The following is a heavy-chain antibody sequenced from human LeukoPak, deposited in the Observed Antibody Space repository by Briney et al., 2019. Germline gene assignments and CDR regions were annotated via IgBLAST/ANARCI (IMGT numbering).Heavy chain of an antibody. CDR3: AREDTAMANV. Sequence: GGSLRLSCAASGFTFSSYSMNWVRQAPGKGLEWVSYISSSSTIYYADSVKGRFTISRDNAKNPLYLQMNSLRAEDTAVYYCAREDTAMANVWGQGTLVTVSS. CDR1: GFTFSSYS. J-gene: IGHJ4*02. V-gene: IGHV3-48*04. D-gene: IGHD5-18*01. CDR2: ISSSSTI.